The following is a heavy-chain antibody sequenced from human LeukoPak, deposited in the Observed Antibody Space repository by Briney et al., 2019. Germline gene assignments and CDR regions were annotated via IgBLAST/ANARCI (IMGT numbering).Heavy chain of an antibody. V-gene: IGHV4-59*08. CDR2: IYYSGST. CDR3: ARFSNGQVPYYFDY. Sequence: SETLSLTCTVSGGSISSYYWSWIRQPPGKGLEWIGYIYYSGSTNYNPSLKSRVTISVDTSKNQFSLKLSSVTAADTAVYYCARFSNGQVPYYFDYWGQGTLVTVSS. CDR1: GGSISSYY. D-gene: IGHD6-19*01. J-gene: IGHJ4*02.